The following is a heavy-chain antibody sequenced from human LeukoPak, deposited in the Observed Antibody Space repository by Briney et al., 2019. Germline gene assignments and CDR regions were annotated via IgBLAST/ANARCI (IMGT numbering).Heavy chain of an antibody. CDR3: ARQPPYYYDSSGSLDY. CDR2: ISSSGGNS. CDR1: GFTFSTFA. J-gene: IGHJ4*02. D-gene: IGHD3-22*01. V-gene: IGHV3-23*01. Sequence: GGSLRLSCAASGFTFSTFAMNWVRQAPGKGLEWVSGISSSGGNSYYADSVQGRFTISRDNSKNTLYLQMNSLRAEDTAVYYCARQPPYYYDSSGSLDYWGQGALVTVSS.